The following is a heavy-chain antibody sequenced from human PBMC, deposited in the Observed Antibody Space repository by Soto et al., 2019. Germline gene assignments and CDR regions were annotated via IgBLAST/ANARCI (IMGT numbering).Heavy chain of an antibody. V-gene: IGHV1-46*01. D-gene: IGHD1-7*01. Sequence: QVQLVQSGAEVKKPGASVKVSCKASGYTFTSYYMHWVRQAPGQGLEWMGIINPSGGSTSYAQKFQGRVTMTRDTSTSTVYMELSSLRSEDTPVYYCARDQRLQIQLELRFSLGYWGQGTLVTVSS. CDR1: GYTFTSYY. CDR3: ARDQRLQIQLELRFSLGY. CDR2: INPSGGST. J-gene: IGHJ4*02.